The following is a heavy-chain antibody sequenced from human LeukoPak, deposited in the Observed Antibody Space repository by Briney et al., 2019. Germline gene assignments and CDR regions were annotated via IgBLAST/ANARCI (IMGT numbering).Heavy chain of an antibody. CDR2: INPNSGDT. V-gene: IGHV1-2*02. D-gene: IGHD3-16*01. CDR3: ARVRYRLAEAYIDY. J-gene: IGHJ4*02. CDR1: GYIFTGYY. Sequence: ASVKVSCKASGYIFTGYYMHWVRQAPGQGLEWMGWINPNSGDTNYAQKFQGRVTMTRDTSISTAYMELSRLRSDDTAVYYCARVRYRLAEAYIDYWGQGTLVTVSS.